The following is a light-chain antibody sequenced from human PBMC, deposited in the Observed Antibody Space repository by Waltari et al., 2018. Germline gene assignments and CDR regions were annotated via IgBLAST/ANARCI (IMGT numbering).Light chain of an antibody. CDR1: TSNVGKTY. V-gene: IGLV1-47*01. J-gene: IGLJ3*02. Sequence: QSLLPQPPSVSAAPGQQVTISCPGSTSNVGKTYVFWFQHFVGLAPRLLIYKNLERPSGVSDRFSASKSGTSASLFIAGLRSEDEALYYCSAWDDSRGGLWVFGGGTRVTVL. CDR3: SAWDDSRGGLWV. CDR2: KNL.